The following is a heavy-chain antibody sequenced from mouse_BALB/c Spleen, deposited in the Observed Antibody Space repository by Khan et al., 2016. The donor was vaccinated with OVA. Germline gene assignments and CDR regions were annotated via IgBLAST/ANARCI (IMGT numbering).Heavy chain of an antibody. Sequence: EVQLQQSGPELVKPGASVKIPCKASGYTFTDYNMDWVKQSHGKTLEWIGEINPNNGAAFYNQKFKGKATLTVDNSSSTAYMELRSLTSEDTAVYYCARGVYGSRGAWFAYWGQGTLVTVSA. J-gene: IGHJ3*01. CDR1: GYTFTDYN. V-gene: IGHV1-18*01. CDR3: ARGVYGSRGAWFAY. CDR2: INPNNGAA. D-gene: IGHD1-1*01.